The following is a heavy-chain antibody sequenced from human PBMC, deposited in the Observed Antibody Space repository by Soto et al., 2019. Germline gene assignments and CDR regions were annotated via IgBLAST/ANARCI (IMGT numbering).Heavy chain of an antibody. D-gene: IGHD3-10*01. CDR1: GGSISSGGYY. V-gene: IGHV4-31*03. CDR2: IYYSGST. Sequence: QGQLQESGPGLVKPSQTLALTCTVSGGSISSGGYYVSWIRNHQGKGLEWIGYIYYSGSTYYNPSHKSRVTISVDTSKNQFSLKLSSVTAADTAVYYCASLVRRFTGYYYYGMDVWGQGTTVTVSS. CDR3: ASLVRRFTGYYYYGMDV. J-gene: IGHJ6*02.